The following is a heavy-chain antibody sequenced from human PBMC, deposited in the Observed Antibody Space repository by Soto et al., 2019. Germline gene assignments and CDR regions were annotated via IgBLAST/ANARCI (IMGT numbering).Heavy chain of an antibody. V-gene: IGHV1-24*01. J-gene: IGHJ4*02. CDR2: FDPEDGET. Sequence: ASVKVSCKVSGYTLTELSMHWVRQAPGKGLEWMGGFDPEDGETIYAQKFQGRVTMTEDTSTDTAYMELSSLRSEDTAVYYCATGPAGDYYFDYWGQGTLVTVSS. D-gene: IGHD3-10*01. CDR1: GYTLTELS. CDR3: ATGPAGDYYFDY.